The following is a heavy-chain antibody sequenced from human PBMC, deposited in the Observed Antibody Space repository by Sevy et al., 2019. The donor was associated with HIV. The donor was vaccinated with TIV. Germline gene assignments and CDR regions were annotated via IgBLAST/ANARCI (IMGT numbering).Heavy chain of an antibody. CDR2: FDPQDGET. V-gene: IGHV1-24*01. CDR3: ATVGLRYYSGASSYQGDWFDP. J-gene: IGHJ5*02. CDR1: GYTLTKLS. D-gene: IGHD2-15*01. Sequence: ASVKVSCKVPGYTLTKLSIHWVRQAPGKGLEWMGDFDPQDGETIYAERFQGRLTMTVDTSTDTAYMELSSLTSEDTAVYYCATVGLRYYSGASSYQGDWFDPWGQGTLVTVSS.